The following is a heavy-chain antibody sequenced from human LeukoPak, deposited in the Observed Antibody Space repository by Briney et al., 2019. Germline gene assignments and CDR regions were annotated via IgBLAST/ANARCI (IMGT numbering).Heavy chain of an antibody. J-gene: IGHJ5*02. CDR3: ARDLGYCSSTSCYTGAWFDP. D-gene: IGHD2-2*02. CDR2: ISSSSSYI. V-gene: IGHV3-21*01. CDR1: GFTFSSYR. Sequence: TGGSLRLSCAASGFTFSSYRMNWVRQAPGKGLEWVSSISSSSSYIYYADSVKGRFTISRDNAKNSLYLQMNSLRAEDTAVYYCARDLGYCSSTSCYTGAWFDPWGQGTLVTVSS.